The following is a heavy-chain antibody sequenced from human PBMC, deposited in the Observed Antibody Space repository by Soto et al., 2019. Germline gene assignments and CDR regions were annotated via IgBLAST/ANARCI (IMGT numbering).Heavy chain of an antibody. V-gene: IGHV3-74*01. Sequence: GGSLRLSCAASGFTFSDYWMHWVRQVPGKGLLCVARISGDGISHYADSVKGRFTISRDNAKNTLFLQMSSLRDEDTAVYYCAIGLNTVGCYDFWGLGTPVTVSS. D-gene: IGHD2-15*01. CDR3: AIGLNTVGCYDF. J-gene: IGHJ4*02. CDR1: GFTFSDYW. CDR2: ISGDGIS.